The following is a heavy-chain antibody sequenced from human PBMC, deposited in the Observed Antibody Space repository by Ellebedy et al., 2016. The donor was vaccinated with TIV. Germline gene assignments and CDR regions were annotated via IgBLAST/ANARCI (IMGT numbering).Heavy chain of an antibody. D-gene: IGHD5-12*01. CDR1: GYTFSSYG. CDR3: AREGGWDIAYDSGRFEY. J-gene: IGHJ4*02. V-gene: IGHV1-18*01. Sequence: ASSVKVSCKTSGYTFSSYGFTWVRQAPRQGLEWMGWISGYHGNTQYAQTFQGRFTMATDTSTRTGDMELRSLTSDDTAFYYWAREGGWDIAYDSGRFEYWGQGTLVTVSS. CDR2: ISGYHGNT.